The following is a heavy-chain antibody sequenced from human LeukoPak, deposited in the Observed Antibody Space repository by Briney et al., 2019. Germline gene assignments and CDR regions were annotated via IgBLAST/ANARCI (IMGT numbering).Heavy chain of an antibody. Sequence: PSETLSLTCAVYGGSFSGYYWSWIRQPPGKGLEWIGEINHSGSTNYNPSLKSRVTISVDTSKNQSSLKLSSVTAADTAVYYCARSPGIAAAGPYDSSGYYSDCGMDVWGQGTTVTVSS. CDR2: INHSGST. CDR1: GGSFSGYY. V-gene: IGHV4-34*01. CDR3: ARSPGIAAAGPYDSSGYYSDCGMDV. J-gene: IGHJ6*02. D-gene: IGHD3-22*01.